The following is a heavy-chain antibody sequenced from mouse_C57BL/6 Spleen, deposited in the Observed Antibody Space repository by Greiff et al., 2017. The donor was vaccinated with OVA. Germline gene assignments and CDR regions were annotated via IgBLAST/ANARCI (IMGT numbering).Heavy chain of an antibody. CDR3: ARYYGSSHWYFDV. V-gene: IGHV1-85*01. CDR1: GYTFTSYD. D-gene: IGHD1-1*01. Sequence: VQLQQSGPELVKPGASVKLSCKASGYTFTSYDINWVKQRPGQGLEWIGWIYPRDGSTKYNEKFKGKATLTVDTSSSTAYMELHSLTSEDSAVYFCARYYGSSHWYFDVWGTGTTVTVSS. J-gene: IGHJ1*03. CDR2: IYPRDGST.